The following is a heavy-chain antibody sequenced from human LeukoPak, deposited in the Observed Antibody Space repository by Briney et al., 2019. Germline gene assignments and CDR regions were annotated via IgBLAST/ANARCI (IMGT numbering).Heavy chain of an antibody. D-gene: IGHD2-21*01. J-gene: IGHJ5*02. CDR2: INQSGDT. CDR1: GGSFSNYF. CDR3: ARVVGIAVVPGASEDNYFDP. Sequence: SETLSLTCGVYGGSFSNYFWARIRQSPAKGLEWVGEINQSGDTDYNPSLKSRANISIDTSRSQFSLTSSSVTAADTAIYYCARVVGIAVVPGASEDNYFDPWGQGTQVTVSS. V-gene: IGHV4-34*01.